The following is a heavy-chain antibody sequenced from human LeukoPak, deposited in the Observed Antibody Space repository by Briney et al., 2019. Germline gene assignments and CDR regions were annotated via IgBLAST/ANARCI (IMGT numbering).Heavy chain of an antibody. J-gene: IGHJ4*02. CDR3: AKGIVNWGKSYFDY. CDR2: ISGSGAST. Sequence: GGSLRLSCAASGFTFSSHAMSWVRQAPGKGLEFVSTISGSGASTYYGDSVKGRFTIPRDNSKNTLHLQMNSLRAEDTAVYYCAKGIVNWGKSYFDYWGQGTLVTVSS. V-gene: IGHV3-23*01. CDR1: GFTFSSHA. D-gene: IGHD7-27*01.